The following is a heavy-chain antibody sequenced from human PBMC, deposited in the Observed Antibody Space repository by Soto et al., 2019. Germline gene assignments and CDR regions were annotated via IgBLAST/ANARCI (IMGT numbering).Heavy chain of an antibody. CDR2: VSYNGTNK. D-gene: IGHD2-15*01. CDR3: ARAWGREVVTARPSGN. J-gene: IGHJ4*02. Sequence: PGGSLRLSCEASGFTFSNYAMHWVRQAPGKGLEWVAIVSYNGTNKYYADSVKGRFTISRDRSKNTLYLQMNSLRTEDTAVYHCARAWGREVVTARPSGNWGQGTPVTVSS. V-gene: IGHV3-30-3*01. CDR1: GFTFSNYA.